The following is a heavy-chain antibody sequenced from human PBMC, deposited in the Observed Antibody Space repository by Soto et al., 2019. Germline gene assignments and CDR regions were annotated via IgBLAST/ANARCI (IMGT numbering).Heavy chain of an antibody. V-gene: IGHV1-69*02. CDR2: IIPILGIA. CDR3: VEREAISYYYGMDG. D-gene: IGHD5-18*01. Sequence: QVQLVQSGAEVKKPGSSVKVSCKASGGTFSSYTISWVRQAPGQGLEWMGRIIPILGIAKYAQKSQGRVTITADKSLSTAYMELSSLRSDDTAVYYCVEREAISYYYGMDGWGQGTTFTVSS. J-gene: IGHJ6*02. CDR1: GGTFSSYT.